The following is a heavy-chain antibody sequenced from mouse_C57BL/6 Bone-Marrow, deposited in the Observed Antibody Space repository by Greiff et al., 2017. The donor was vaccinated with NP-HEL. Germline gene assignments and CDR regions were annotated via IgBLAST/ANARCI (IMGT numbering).Heavy chain of an antibody. CDR1: GYTFTSYW. J-gene: IGHJ2*01. CDR2: INPSNGGT. CDR3: ASITTVVAKIDY. Sequence: QVQLQQSGAELVKPGASVKLSCKASGYTFTSYWMHWVKQRPGQGLEWIGNINPSNGGTNYNEKFKSKATLTVDKSPSTAYMQLSSLTSEDSAVYYCASITTVVAKIDYWGQGTTLTVSS. V-gene: IGHV1-53*01. D-gene: IGHD1-1*01.